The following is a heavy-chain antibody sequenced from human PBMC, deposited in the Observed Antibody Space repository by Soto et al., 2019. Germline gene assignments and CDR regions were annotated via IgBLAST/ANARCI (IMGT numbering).Heavy chain of an antibody. V-gene: IGHV3-30*18. CDR3: AKDESYSSSPKYYFDY. J-gene: IGHJ4*02. Sequence: GGSLRLFCAASGFTFSSYGMHWVRQAPGKGLECVAVISYDGSNKYYADSVKGRFTISRDNSKNTLYLQMNSLRAEDTAVYYCAKDESYSSSPKYYFDYWGQGTLVTVSS. D-gene: IGHD6-6*01. CDR2: ISYDGSNK. CDR1: GFTFSSYG.